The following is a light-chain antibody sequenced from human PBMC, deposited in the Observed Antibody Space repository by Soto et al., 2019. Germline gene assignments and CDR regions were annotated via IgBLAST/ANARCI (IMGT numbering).Light chain of an antibody. CDR1: SSDVGGYNY. Sequence: QSALTQPASVSGSPGQSITISCTGTSSDVGGYNYVSWYQQHPGKAPKLMIYEVSNRPSGVSNRFSGSKSGNTASLTISGLQAEDEAEYYDSTYTSSSTPWVFGGGTKVTVL. V-gene: IGLV2-14*01. CDR3: STYTSSSTPWV. J-gene: IGLJ3*02. CDR2: EVS.